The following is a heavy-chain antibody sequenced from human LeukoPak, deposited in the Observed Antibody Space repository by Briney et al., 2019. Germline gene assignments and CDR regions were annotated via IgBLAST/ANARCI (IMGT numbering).Heavy chain of an antibody. J-gene: IGHJ5*02. CDR2: ISGSGGST. V-gene: IGHV3-23*01. Sequence: PGGSLRLSCAASGFTFSSYAMSWVRQAPGKGLEWVSAISGSGGSTYYADSVKGRFTISRDNSKNTLYLQMNSLRAEDTAVYYCAAGSGSYYKATSWGQGTLVTVSS. CDR3: AAGSGSYYKATS. CDR1: GFTFSSYA. D-gene: IGHD3-10*01.